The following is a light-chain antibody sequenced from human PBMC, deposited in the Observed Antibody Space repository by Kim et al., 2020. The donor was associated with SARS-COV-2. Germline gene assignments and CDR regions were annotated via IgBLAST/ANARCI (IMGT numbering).Light chain of an antibody. J-gene: IGLJ3*02. V-gene: IGLV4-69*01. CDR3: QAWGTGIRV. Sequence: SVKLTCTLSSGHSAYAIAWHQQQPEKGPRYLMNVNSDGSHTKGDGIPDRFSGSSSGAERYLTISSLQSEDEADYYCQAWGTGIRVFGGGTQLTVL. CDR2: VNSDGSH. CDR1: SGHSAYA.